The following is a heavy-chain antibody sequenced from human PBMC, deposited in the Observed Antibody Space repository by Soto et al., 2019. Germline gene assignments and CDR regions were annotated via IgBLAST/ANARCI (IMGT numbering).Heavy chain of an antibody. D-gene: IGHD1-26*01. V-gene: IGHV3-21*01. Sequence: SXGSLRLSCAASGFSFDIYNLNWVRQAPGKGLEWVSSISGDGTYRYYADSVKGRFTISRDSASDSVFLQMNSLRAEDTAVYYCARDRSVAASPHDAFAVWGQGTLVTVSS. J-gene: IGHJ3*01. CDR3: ARDRSVAASPHDAFAV. CDR2: ISGDGTYR. CDR1: GFSFDIYN.